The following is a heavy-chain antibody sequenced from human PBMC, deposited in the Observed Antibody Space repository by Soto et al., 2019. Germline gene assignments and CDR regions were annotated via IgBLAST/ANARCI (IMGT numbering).Heavy chain of an antibody. CDR2: INHSGST. J-gene: IGHJ4*02. D-gene: IGHD3-3*01. CDR3: ARMGDFGVVI. Sequence: QVQLQQWGAGLLKPSETLSLTCAVYGGSFSGYYWSWIRQPPGKGLEWIGEINHSGSTNYNPSLKSRVTISVDTAKNQFSLKLSSVTAADTAVYYCARMGDFGVVIWGQGTLVTVSS. V-gene: IGHV4-34*01. CDR1: GGSFSGYY.